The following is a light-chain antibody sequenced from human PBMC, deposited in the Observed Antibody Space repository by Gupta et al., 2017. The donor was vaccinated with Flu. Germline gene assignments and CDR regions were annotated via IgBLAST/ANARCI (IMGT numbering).Light chain of an antibody. CDR2: DVI. V-gene: IGLV2-14*03. J-gene: IGLJ3*02. CDR1: STDMCVYNY. CDR3: SSFTSSSALE. Sequence: SISITCTESSTDMCVYNYGPSYQHHPDKSPNLIVYDVINRPSGVSSRFAGSKSGTTASLTISGRQAEDEADYYCSSFTSSSALEFGGGTKLTVL.